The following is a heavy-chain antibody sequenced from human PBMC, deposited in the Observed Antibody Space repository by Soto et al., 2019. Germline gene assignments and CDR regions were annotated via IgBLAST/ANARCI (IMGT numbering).Heavy chain of an antibody. CDR3: ATIEGPPAFDI. CDR2: MSSDGSIR. J-gene: IGHJ3*02. V-gene: IGHV3-30*03. Sequence: GSLRLSCAASGFIFSRYGMNWVRQAPGKGLEWVAEMSSDGSIRYYAHSVQGRFNISSDNSKNMLYLQMNGLRTGDTGVYYCATIEGPPAFDIWGQGTMVTVSS. CDR1: GFIFSRYG.